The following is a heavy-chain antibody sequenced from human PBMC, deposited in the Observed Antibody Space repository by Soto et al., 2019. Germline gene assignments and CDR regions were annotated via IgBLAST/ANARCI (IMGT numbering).Heavy chain of an antibody. CDR3: ARDTKNVMTTVTTILSYYYMAG. J-gene: IGHJ6*03. CDR1: GGSFIGYY. V-gene: IGHV4-34*01. D-gene: IGHD4-17*01. Sequence: SETLSLTCAVYGGSFIGYYWSWILQPLWKGLEWIGEINHSGSTNYNPSLKSRVTISVDTSNNQFSLKLSSVTAADTAVYYCARDTKNVMTTVTTILSYYYMAGWGKGTKVPVSS. CDR2: INHSGST.